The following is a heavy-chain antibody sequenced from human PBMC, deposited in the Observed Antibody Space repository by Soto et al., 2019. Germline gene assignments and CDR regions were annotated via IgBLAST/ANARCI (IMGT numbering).Heavy chain of an antibody. CDR3: AKEGYVSGFF. J-gene: IGHJ4*02. Sequence: EVHLVESGGGLVQPGRSLRLSCAASGFTFDHYAMHWVRQAPGKGLEWVSGINWNSGSVRYADSVKGRFTISRDNAKNTLHLQMNSLRVEDTAVYYCAKEGYVSGFFWGQGTLVTVSS. V-gene: IGHV3-9*01. CDR2: INWNSGSV. CDR1: GFTFDHYA. D-gene: IGHD3-10*01.